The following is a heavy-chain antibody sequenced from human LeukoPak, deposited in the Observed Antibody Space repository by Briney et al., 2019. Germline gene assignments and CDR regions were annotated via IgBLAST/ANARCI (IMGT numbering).Heavy chain of an antibody. J-gene: IGHJ4*02. V-gene: IGHV4-34*01. CDR1: GGSFSGYY. CDR3: AARGEVFDY. CDR2: INHSGST. D-gene: IGHD3-10*01. Sequence: SETLSLTCAVYGGSFSGYYWSWIRQPPGKGLEWIGEINHSGSTNYNPSLKSRVTISVDTSKNQFSPKLSSVTAADTAVYYCAARGEVFDYWGQGTLVTVSS.